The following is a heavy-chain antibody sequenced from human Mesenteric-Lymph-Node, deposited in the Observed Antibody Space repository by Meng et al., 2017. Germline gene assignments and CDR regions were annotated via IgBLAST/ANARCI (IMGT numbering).Heavy chain of an antibody. Sequence: ASVKVSCKASGYTFTGYYMHWVRQAPGQGLEWMGWINPNSGGTNYAQKFQGRVTMTRDTSISTAYMELSRLRSDDTAVYYCARDLIAPGITGTTVKGGYWGQGTLVTVSS. CDR2: INPNSGGT. J-gene: IGHJ4*02. CDR1: GYTFTGYY. CDR3: ARDLIAPGITGTTVKGGY. D-gene: IGHD1-20*01. V-gene: IGHV1-2*02.